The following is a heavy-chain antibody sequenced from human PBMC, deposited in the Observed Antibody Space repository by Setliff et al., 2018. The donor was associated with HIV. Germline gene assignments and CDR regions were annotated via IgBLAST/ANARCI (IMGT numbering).Heavy chain of an antibody. V-gene: IGHV4-39*07. CDR2: IYYSGST. CDR3: ARDVGFCGVDCWPYFYFDL. Sequence: SETLSLTCTVSGGSISSSSYYWGWIRQPPGKGLEWIGSIYYSGSTYYNPSLKSRVTISVDTSKNQFSLKLSSMTAADTAVYYCARDVGFCGVDCWPYFYFDLWGRGNLVTVSS. CDR1: GGSISSSSYY. D-gene: IGHD2-21*02. J-gene: IGHJ2*01.